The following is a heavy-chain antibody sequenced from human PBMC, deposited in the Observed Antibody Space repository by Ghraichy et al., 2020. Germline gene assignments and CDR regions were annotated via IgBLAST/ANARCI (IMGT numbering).Heavy chain of an antibody. D-gene: IGHD3-22*01. CDR2: IIPIFGTA. CDR1: RAPVSTYA. V-gene: IGHV1-69*13. CDR3: ARGIEVDSSGYYQDY. J-gene: IGHJ4*02. Sequence: SVKVSCKASRAPVSTYAISCVRQAPVQLLKWMGGIIPIFGTANYAQKFQGRVTITADESTSTVYMELSSLRSEDTAVYYCARGIEVDSSGYYQDYWGQGNRVTVST.